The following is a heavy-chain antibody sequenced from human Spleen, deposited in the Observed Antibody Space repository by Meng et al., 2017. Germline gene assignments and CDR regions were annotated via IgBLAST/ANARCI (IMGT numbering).Heavy chain of an antibody. J-gene: IGHJ4*02. CDR3: ARDEDISAAGKLFGDY. CDR2: ISAYNGDT. CDR1: VYTFTAYD. Sequence: VRRVQSGTEVKQPGPSVKAACRSSVYTFTAYDITWGRQAPGQGLEWMGWISAYNGDTKYARKIQGRVTMTTDTSTSTAYMELRSLRSDDTAMYYCARDEDISAAGKLFGDYWGQGTLVTVSS. V-gene: IGHV1-18*01. D-gene: IGHD6-25*01.